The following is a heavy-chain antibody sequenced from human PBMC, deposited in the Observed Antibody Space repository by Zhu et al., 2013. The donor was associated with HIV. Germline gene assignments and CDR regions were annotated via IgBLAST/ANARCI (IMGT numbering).Heavy chain of an antibody. J-gene: IGHJ4*02. D-gene: IGHD3-22*01. CDR3: ARGEGSDNTGYWVY. V-gene: IGHV1-69*01. Sequence: QVQLVQSGAEVKKPGSSVKVSCKASGGTFSNYAITWVRQAPGQGLEWMGGIIPIFGTTNYAQKFQGRVTITADESTSTAYMELSSLRSEDTAVYYCARGEGSDNTGYWVYWGQGNPGHRLL. CDR1: GGTFSNYA. CDR2: IIPIFGTT.